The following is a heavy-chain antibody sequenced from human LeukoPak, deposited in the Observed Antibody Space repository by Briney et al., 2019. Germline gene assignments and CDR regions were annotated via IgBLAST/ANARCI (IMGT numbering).Heavy chain of an antibody. V-gene: IGHV3-21*01. CDR2: ISSSSSYI. J-gene: IGHJ4*02. D-gene: IGHD3-16*01. CDR1: GFTFSSYS. CDR3: ARALPYTLDFDY. Sequence: GGSLRLSCAASGFTFSSYSMNWVRQAPGKGLEWVSSISSSSSYIYYADSVKGRFTISRDNAKNSLYLQMNSLRAEDTAVYYRARALPYTLDFDYWGQGTLVTVSS.